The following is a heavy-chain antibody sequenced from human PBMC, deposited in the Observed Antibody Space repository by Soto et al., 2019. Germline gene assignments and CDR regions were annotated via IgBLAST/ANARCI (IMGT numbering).Heavy chain of an antibody. CDR3: ARAGQDYDSSGYAN. CDR1: GYSFGTSG. J-gene: IGHJ4*02. Sequence: QVKLVQSGTEVKKPGASMKVSCKASGYSFGTSGISWVRQAPGQGLEWMGWISAYNGNTNYEQKLQDRVTMTTDTATNTAYLELRSLRSDDTAVYYCARAGQDYDSSGYANWGQGTLVTVSS. CDR2: ISAYNGNT. V-gene: IGHV1-18*01. D-gene: IGHD3-22*01.